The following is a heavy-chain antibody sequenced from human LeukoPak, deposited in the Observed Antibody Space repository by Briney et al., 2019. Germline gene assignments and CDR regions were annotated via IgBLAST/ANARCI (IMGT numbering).Heavy chain of an antibody. V-gene: IGHV4-59*08. CDR1: GAFISSYY. J-gene: IGHJ4*02. CDR2: IYNSGST. D-gene: IGHD4-17*01. Sequence: SETLSLTCTVSGAFISSYYWTWIRQPPGKGLEWIGYIYNSGSTNYNPSLKSRVTISLDTSKNQFSLKMNSVTAADTAVYYCARMGNPATVTADYWGQGTLVTVSS. CDR3: ARMGNPATVTADY.